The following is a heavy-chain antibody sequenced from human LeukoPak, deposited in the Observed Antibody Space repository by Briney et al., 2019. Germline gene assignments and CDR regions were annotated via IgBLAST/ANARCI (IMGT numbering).Heavy chain of an antibody. CDR2: IWYDGSNK. CDR3: ARAPTGTTFVDY. Sequence: GRSLRLSCAASGFTFSSYGMPWVRQAPGKGLEWVAVIWYDGSNKYYADSVKGRFTISRDNSKNTLYLQMNSLRAEDTAVYYCARAPTGTTFVDYWGQGTLVTVSS. D-gene: IGHD1-1*01. CDR1: GFTFSSYG. V-gene: IGHV3-33*01. J-gene: IGHJ4*02.